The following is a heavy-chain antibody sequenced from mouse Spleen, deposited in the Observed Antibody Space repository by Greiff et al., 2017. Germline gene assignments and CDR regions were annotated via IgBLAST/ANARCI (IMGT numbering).Heavy chain of an antibody. CDR2: IYPGDGDT. CDR3: ASYYYGSSFDY. CDR1: GYAFSSYW. Sequence: QVHVKQSGAELVKPGASVKISCKASGYAFSSYWMNWVKQRPGKGLEWIGQIYPGDGDTNYNGKFKGKATLTADKSSSTAYMQLSSLTSEDSAVYFCASYYYGSSFDYWGQGTTLTVSS. J-gene: IGHJ2*01. D-gene: IGHD1-1*01. V-gene: IGHV1-80*01.